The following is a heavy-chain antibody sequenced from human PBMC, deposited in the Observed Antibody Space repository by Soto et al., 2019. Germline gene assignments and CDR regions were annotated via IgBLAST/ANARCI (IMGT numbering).Heavy chain of an antibody. J-gene: IGHJ4*02. CDR1: GYSFTGLD. CDR2: MQPSSGRT. Sequence: QVPLVQSGAEVREPGASVKVSCKASGYSFTGLDINWVRQTTGQGLEWMGWMQPSSGRTGYAQKFRGRVTMTRDTSINTAYMELSSLTSDDTAFYYCARGVTAGVDYWGQGTLVTVSS. CDR3: ARGVTAGVDY. D-gene: IGHD1-26*01. V-gene: IGHV1-8*01.